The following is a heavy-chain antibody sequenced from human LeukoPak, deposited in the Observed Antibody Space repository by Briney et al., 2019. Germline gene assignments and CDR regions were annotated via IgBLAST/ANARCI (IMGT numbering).Heavy chain of an antibody. V-gene: IGHV3-15*01. CDR1: GFTFSSYA. CDR3: TTVYCSSTSCLDN. Sequence: GGSLRLSCAASGFTFSSYAMSWVRQAPGKGLEWVGRIKSKSDGGTTDYAAPVKDRFSISRDDSENTLYLQMNSLKTEDTAVYYCTTVYCSSTSCLDNWGQGTLVTVSS. D-gene: IGHD2-2*01. J-gene: IGHJ4*02. CDR2: IKSKSDGGTT.